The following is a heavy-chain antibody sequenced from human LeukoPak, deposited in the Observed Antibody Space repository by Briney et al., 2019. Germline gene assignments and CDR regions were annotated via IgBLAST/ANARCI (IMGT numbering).Heavy chain of an antibody. CDR3: ARGDGYNYPDCFDI. CDR2: IYHSGST. Sequence: SETLSLTCTVAGHSISTDYYWAWVRQPPGKGLEWIGSIYHSGSTYYGPALKSRVTISVDTSKNQFSLKLSSVTDADTAVYYCARGDGYNYPDCFDIWGQGTMVTVSS. V-gene: IGHV4-38-2*02. CDR1: GHSISTDYY. J-gene: IGHJ3*02. D-gene: IGHD5-24*01.